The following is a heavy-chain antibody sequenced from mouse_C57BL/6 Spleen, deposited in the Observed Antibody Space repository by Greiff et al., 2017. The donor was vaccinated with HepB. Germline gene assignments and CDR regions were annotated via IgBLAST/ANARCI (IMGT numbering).Heavy chain of an antibody. CDR3: AREGWLLPYYFDY. CDR2: ISSGSSTI. D-gene: IGHD2-3*01. J-gene: IGHJ2*01. Sequence: EVQLVESGGGLVKPGGSLKLSCAASGFTFSDYGMHWVRQAPEKGLEWVAYISSGSSTIYYADTVKGRFTISRDNAKNTLFLQMTSLRSEDTAMYYCAREGWLLPYYFDYWGQGTTLTVSS. CDR1: GFTFSDYG. V-gene: IGHV5-17*01.